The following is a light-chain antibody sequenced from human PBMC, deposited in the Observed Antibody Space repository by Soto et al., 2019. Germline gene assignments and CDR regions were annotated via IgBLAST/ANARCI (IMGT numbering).Light chain of an antibody. V-gene: IGLV2-14*01. CDR3: SSYTTISTSV. Sequence: QSALTQPASVSGSPGQSITISCTGTSSDAGGYNYVSWYQQHPGKAPKLMIYDVRNRPSGVSNRFSGSKSVNTASLTISGLQAEDEADYYCSSYTTISTSVFGTGTNVTVL. CDR1: SSDAGGYNY. J-gene: IGLJ1*01. CDR2: DVR.